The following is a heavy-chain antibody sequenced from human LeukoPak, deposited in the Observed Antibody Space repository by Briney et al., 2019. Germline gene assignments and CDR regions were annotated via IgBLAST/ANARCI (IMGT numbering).Heavy chain of an antibody. D-gene: IGHD3-10*01. CDR3: ARSGLAMVRGVIIKPNNWFDP. Sequence: SETLSLTCTVSGGSISSSSYYWGWIRQPPGKGLEWLGSIYYSGSTYYNPSLKSRVTISVDTSKNQFSLKLSSVTAADTAVYYCARSGLAMVRGVIIKPNNWFDPWGQGTLVTVSS. CDR1: GGSISSSSYY. J-gene: IGHJ5*02. CDR2: IYYSGST. V-gene: IGHV4-39*01.